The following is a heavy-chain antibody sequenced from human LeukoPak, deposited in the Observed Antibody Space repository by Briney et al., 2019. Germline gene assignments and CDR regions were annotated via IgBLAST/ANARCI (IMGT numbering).Heavy chain of an antibody. J-gene: IGHJ3*02. CDR2: IRSKPYGGTT. V-gene: IGHV3-49*04. CDR1: GFTFDDYG. CDR3: TRRYNYDSSGYYYVRDAFDI. Sequence: QSGGSLRLSCAASGFTFDDYGMSWVRQAPGKGLEWVGFIRSKPYGGTTEYAASVKGRFTISRDDSKSIAYLQMNSLKTEDTAVYYCTRRYNYDSSGYYYVRDAFDIWGQGTMVTVSS. D-gene: IGHD3-22*01.